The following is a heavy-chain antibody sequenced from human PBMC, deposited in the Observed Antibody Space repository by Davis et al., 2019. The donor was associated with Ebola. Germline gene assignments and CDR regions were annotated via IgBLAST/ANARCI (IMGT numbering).Heavy chain of an antibody. Sequence: GESLKISCAASGFTFSSYAMTWVRQAPGKGLEWVSAISGSGGSTYYADSAKGRFTISRDNSKNTLYLQMNSLRAEDTAVYYCAKEGAMGPYYYYGMDVWGQGTTVTVSS. J-gene: IGHJ6*02. D-gene: IGHD5-18*01. V-gene: IGHV3-23*01. CDR1: GFTFSSYA. CDR2: ISGSGGST. CDR3: AKEGAMGPYYYYGMDV.